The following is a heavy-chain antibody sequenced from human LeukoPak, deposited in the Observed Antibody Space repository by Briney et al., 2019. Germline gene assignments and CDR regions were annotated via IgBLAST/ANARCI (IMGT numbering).Heavy chain of an antibody. J-gene: IGHJ4*02. CDR2: INPNSGGT. V-gene: IGHV1-2*02. D-gene: IGHD5-12*01. Sequence: ASVKVSCKASGYTFTGYYMHWVRQAPGQGFEWMGWINPNSGGTNYAQKFQGRVTMTRDTSISTAYMELSRLRSDDTAVYYCARVRYSGYDRNIDYWGQGTLVTVSS. CDR3: ARVRYSGYDRNIDY. CDR1: GYTFTGYY.